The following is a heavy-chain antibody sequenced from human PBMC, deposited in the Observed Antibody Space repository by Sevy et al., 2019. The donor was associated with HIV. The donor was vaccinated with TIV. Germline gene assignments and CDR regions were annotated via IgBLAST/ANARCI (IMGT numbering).Heavy chain of an antibody. J-gene: IGHJ5*02. V-gene: IGHV3-33*01. Sequence: GGSLRLSCAASGFTFNFHGMHWVRQAPGKGLEWVAFIWHDGSNKYMADSVKGRFTSSRDNSKNTLFLQMNRQTVEDTAVYYCARETDNSARWLDPWGQGTLVTVSS. D-gene: IGHD4-4*01. CDR2: IWHDGSNK. CDR3: ARETDNSARWLDP. CDR1: GFTFNFHG.